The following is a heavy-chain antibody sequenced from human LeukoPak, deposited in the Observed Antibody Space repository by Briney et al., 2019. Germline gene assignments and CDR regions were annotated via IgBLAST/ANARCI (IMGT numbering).Heavy chain of an antibody. CDR3: ARVGAIYCTNGVCPPFDY. D-gene: IGHD2-8*01. CDR2: ISSSSSYI. CDR1: GFTFSSYS. V-gene: IGHV3-21*01. J-gene: IGHJ4*02. Sequence: GGSLRLSCAASGFTFSSYSMNWVRQAPGKGLEWVSSISSSSSYIYYADSVKGRFTISRDNAKNSLYLQMNSLRAEDTAVHYCARVGAIYCTNGVCPPFDYWGQGTLVTVSS.